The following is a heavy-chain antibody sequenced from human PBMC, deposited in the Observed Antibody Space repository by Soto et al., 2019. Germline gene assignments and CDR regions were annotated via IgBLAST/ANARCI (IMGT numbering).Heavy chain of an antibody. D-gene: IGHD7-27*01. CDR3: ARETPGDRLSYAFVI. V-gene: IGHV4-31*03. CDR2: IYYTGST. Sequence: QVQLQESGPGLVKPSQTLSLTCNVSGGSITNGGHYWSWIRQHPGKGLEWIGYIYYTGSTYYTPSLKSRVIISRDTSQNHFSLKLNSVTAAETAIYFCARETPGDRLSYAFVIWGRGTMVTVSS. J-gene: IGHJ3*02. CDR1: GGSITNGGHY.